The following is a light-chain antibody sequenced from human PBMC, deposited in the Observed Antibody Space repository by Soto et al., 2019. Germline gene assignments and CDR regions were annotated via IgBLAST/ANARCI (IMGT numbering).Light chain of an antibody. V-gene: IGLV2-14*01. CDR2: VVS. Sequence: QSVLTQPASVSGSPGQSITISCTGTSTDVGGYNYVSWYQQHPGKAPKLMIYVVSNRPSGVSNRFSGSKSGNTASLTISGLQAEDEADYYCSSYTRSNTLVFGGVTKVTVL. CDR1: STDVGGYNY. J-gene: IGLJ2*01. CDR3: SSYTRSNTLV.